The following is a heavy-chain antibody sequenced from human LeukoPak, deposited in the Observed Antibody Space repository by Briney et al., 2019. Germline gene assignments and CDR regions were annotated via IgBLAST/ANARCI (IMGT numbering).Heavy chain of an antibody. CDR3: AKAIVAGLHY. J-gene: IGHJ4*02. Sequence: ETLSLTCSVSGGSISSSPYYWGWIRQPPGKGLEWVSAISGSGGSTYYADSVKGRFTISRDNSKNTLYLQMNSLRAEDTAVYYCAKAIVAGLHYWGQGTLVTVSS. V-gene: IGHV3-23*01. CDR1: GGSISSSPYY. CDR2: ISGSGGST. D-gene: IGHD6-19*01.